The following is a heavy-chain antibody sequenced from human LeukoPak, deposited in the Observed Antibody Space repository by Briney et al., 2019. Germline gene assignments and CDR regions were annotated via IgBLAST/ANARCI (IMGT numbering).Heavy chain of an antibody. CDR2: ISAYNGNT. J-gene: IGHJ4*02. CDR1: GYTFTSYG. D-gene: IGHD3-9*01. V-gene: IGHV1-18*04. Sequence: ASVKVSCKASGYTFTSYGISWVRQAPGQGLEWMGWISAYNGNTNYAQKLQGRVTMTTDTSTSTAYMELRSLRSDDTAVYYCARDPPHLRYFDWLGGDDYWGQGTLVTVSS. CDR3: ARDPPHLRYFDWLGGDDY.